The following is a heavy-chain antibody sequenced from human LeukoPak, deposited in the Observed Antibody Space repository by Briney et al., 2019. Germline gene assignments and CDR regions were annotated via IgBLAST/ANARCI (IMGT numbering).Heavy chain of an antibody. V-gene: IGHV1-46*01. CDR1: GYTFTSYY. CDR3: ARDSAYNWNDEGLVNWFDP. Sequence: GASVKVSCKASGYTFTSYYMHWVRQAPGQGLEWMGIINPSGGSTSYAQKFQGRVTMTRDTSTSTVYMELSSLRSEDTAVYYCARDSAYNWNDEGLVNWFDPWGQGTLVTVSS. J-gene: IGHJ5*02. D-gene: IGHD1-20*01. CDR2: INPSGGST.